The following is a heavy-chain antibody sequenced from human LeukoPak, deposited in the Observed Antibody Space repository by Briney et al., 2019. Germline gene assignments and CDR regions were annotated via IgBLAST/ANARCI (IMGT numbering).Heavy chain of an antibody. CDR2: IYHSGST. D-gene: IGHD5-18*01. CDR3: ARSGYSYGYVDY. CDR1: GYSISSGYY. V-gene: IGHV4-38-2*01. J-gene: IGHJ4*02. Sequence: SETLSLTCAVSGYSISSGYYWGRIRQPPGKGLEWIGSIYHSGSTYYNPSLKSRVTISVDTSKNQFSLKLSSVTAADTAVYYCARSGYSYGYVDYWGQGTLVTVSS.